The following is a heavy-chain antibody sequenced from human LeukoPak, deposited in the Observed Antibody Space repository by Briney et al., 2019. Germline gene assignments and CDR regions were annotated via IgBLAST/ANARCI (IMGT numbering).Heavy chain of an antibody. D-gene: IGHD2-2*01. CDR1: GFTFSRYA. V-gene: IGHV3-23*01. Sequence: GGSLRLSCAASGFTFSRYAMSWVCQAPGKGLEWVSAISGSGGSTWSADSVKGRLTISRDNSKNTLYLQMNSQRAEDTAMYYCAKPFCSGTICYADLKAFDIWGQGTMVTVSS. CDR2: ISGSGGST. CDR3: AKPFCSGTICYADLKAFDI. J-gene: IGHJ3*02.